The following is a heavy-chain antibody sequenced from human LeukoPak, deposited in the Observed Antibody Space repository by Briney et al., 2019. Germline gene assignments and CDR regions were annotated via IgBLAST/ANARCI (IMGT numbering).Heavy chain of an antibody. Sequence: GGSLRLSCAASVFTFNSYEMNWVRQAPGKGLEWVSYISSSSSTIYYADSVKGRFTISRDNAKNSLYLQMNSLRAEDTAVYYCARSDPGFFSSGLSFDYWGQGTLVTVSS. CDR1: VFTFNSYE. CDR2: ISSSSSTI. CDR3: ARSDPGFFSSGLSFDY. D-gene: IGHD2/OR15-2a*01. V-gene: IGHV3-48*01. J-gene: IGHJ4*02.